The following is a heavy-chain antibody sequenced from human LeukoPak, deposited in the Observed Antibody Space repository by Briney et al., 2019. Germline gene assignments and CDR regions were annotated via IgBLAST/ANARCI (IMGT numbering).Heavy chain of an antibody. D-gene: IGHD3-22*01. V-gene: IGHV3-23*01. CDR2: ISGSGGST. J-gene: IGHJ4*02. Sequence: GESLTLSCPAYAFAITDHHMDWVRHAPRNPLESASAISGSGGSTHYPASVKARFTFSRDNSKNPLYLQMHSLRAEDTAVYYCAKAEDDSSPGGGYFDYWGQGTLVTVSS. CDR1: AFAITDHH. CDR3: AKAEDDSSPGGGYFDY.